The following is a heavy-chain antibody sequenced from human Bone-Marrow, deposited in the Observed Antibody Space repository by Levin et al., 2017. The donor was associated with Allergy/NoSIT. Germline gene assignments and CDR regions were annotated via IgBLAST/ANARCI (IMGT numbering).Heavy chain of an antibody. CDR1: GGSISSSSYY. Sequence: SETLSLTCTVSGGSISSSSYYWGWIRQPPGKGLEWIGSIYYSGSTYYNPSLKSRVTISVDTSKNQFSLKLSSVTAADTAVYYCARDPLVFNGDYVMCYFDYWGQGTLVTVSS. J-gene: IGHJ4*02. D-gene: IGHD4-17*01. V-gene: IGHV4-39*07. CDR2: IYYSGST. CDR3: ARDPLVFNGDYVMCYFDY.